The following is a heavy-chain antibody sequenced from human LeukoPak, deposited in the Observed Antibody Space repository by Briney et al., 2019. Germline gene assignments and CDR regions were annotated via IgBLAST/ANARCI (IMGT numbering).Heavy chain of an antibody. CDR1: GGSFSGYY. V-gene: IGHV4-34*01. Sequence: SETLSLTCAVYGGSFSGYYWSWIRQPPGKGLEWIGEINHSGSTNYNPSLKSRVTISVDTSKNQFSLKLSSVTAADTAVYYCARETKGFYYYYYYMDVWGKGTTVTVSS. CDR3: ARETKGFYYYYYYMDV. J-gene: IGHJ6*03. CDR2: INHSGST.